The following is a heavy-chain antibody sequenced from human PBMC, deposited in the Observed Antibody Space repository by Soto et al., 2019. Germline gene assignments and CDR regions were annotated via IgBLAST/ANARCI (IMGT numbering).Heavy chain of an antibody. Sequence: EVQLGESGGGLVQPGGSLRLSCAASGFTFSNYWMTWVRQAPGKGLEWVANIKQDGSNKSYLDSVRGRFTISRDNARNSLYREMNSVRVEDTALYYCARDVSAGNSAWYVHAFDIWGQGTMVTVSS. CDR3: ARDVSAGNSAWYVHAFDI. J-gene: IGHJ3*02. CDR2: IKQDGSNK. D-gene: IGHD3-10*01. V-gene: IGHV3-7*05. CDR1: GFTFSNYW.